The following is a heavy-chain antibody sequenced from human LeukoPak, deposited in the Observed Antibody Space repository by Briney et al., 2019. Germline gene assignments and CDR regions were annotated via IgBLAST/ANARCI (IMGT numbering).Heavy chain of an antibody. V-gene: IGHV3-23*01. CDR3: AKDPRYDILTGYYGHPTDY. CDR2: ISGSGGST. D-gene: IGHD3-9*01. Sequence: GGSLRLSCAASGFTFSSYGMSWVRQAPGKGLEWVSAISGSGGSTYYADSVKGRFTISRDNSKNTLYLQMNSLRAGDTAVYYCAKDPRYDILTGYYGHPTDYWGQGTLVTVSS. CDR1: GFTFSSYG. J-gene: IGHJ4*02.